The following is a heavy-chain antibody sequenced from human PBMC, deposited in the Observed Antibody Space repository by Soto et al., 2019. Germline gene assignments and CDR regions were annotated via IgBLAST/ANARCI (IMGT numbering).Heavy chain of an antibody. Sequence: QVQLVESGGGVVQPGRSLRLSCAASGFTLSSFAMHWVRQAPGKGLEWVTLISNDGTNEHYADSVRGRFTISRDSSKHMLYLQMSSLRAEDTAVYYCARAAPGMDVWGQGTTVTVSS. J-gene: IGHJ6*02. CDR2: ISNDGTNE. V-gene: IGHV3-30-3*01. CDR1: GFTLSSFA. CDR3: ARAAPGMDV.